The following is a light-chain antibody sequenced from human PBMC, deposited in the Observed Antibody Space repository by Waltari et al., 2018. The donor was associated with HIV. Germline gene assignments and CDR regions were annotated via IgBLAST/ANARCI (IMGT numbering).Light chain of an antibody. CDR3: AAWDDSLNVWV. J-gene: IGLJ3*02. CDR1: SSNIGNHA. Sequence: QSVLTQPPSVSEAPRPRVTISCSGSSSNIGNHAVNWYQQLPGKAPKLLIYYDDLLPSGVSDRFSGSKSGTSASLAISGLQSEDEADYYCAAWDDSLNVWVFGGGTKLTVL. CDR2: YDD. V-gene: IGLV1-36*01.